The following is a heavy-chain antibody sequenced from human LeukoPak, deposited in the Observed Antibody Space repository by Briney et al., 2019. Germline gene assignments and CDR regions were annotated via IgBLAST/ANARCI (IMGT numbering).Heavy chain of an antibody. Sequence: SETLSLTCTVSGDSISSYYWSWIRQPPGKGLEWIGYIYYSGSTKDNPSLKRRVSMSVDTSKNQFSLTLSAVTAADTAVFYCARLFGFYDILTGYYFDIWGQGTMVTVSS. CDR1: GDSISSYY. V-gene: IGHV4-59*01. CDR3: ARLFGFYDILTGYYFDI. J-gene: IGHJ3*02. D-gene: IGHD3-9*01. CDR2: IYYSGST.